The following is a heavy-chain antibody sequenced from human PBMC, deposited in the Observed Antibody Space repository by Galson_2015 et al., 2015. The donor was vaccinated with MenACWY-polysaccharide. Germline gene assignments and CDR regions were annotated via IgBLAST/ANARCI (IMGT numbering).Heavy chain of an antibody. D-gene: IGHD2-2*01. V-gene: IGHV1-8*01. CDR2: MNPNSGNT. Sequence: SVKVSCKASGYTFTSYDINWVRQATGQGLEWMGWMNPNSGNTGYAQKFQGRVTMTRNTSISTAYMELSSLRSEDTAVYYCARGDRFVVVPAANLRHYYMDVWGKGTTVTVSS. CDR1: GYTFTSYD. CDR3: ARGDRFVVVPAANLRHYYMDV. J-gene: IGHJ6*03.